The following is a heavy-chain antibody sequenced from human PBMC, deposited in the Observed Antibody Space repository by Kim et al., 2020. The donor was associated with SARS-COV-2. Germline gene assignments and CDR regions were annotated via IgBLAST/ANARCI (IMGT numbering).Heavy chain of an antibody. Sequence: GGSLRLSCAASGFTFSSYGMHWVRQAPGKGLEWVAVIWYDGSNKYYADSVKGRFTISRDNSKNTLYLQMNSLRAEDTAVYYCAKDRPPHNYDYVWESYRLTGGPFDSWGQGTLVTVSA. J-gene: IGHJ4*02. CDR1: GFTFSSYG. CDR3: AKDRPPHNYDYVWESYRLTGGPFDS. CDR2: IWYDGSNK. D-gene: IGHD3-16*02. V-gene: IGHV3-33*06.